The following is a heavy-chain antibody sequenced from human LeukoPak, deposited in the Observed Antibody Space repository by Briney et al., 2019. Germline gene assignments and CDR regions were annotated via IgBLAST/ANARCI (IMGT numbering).Heavy chain of an antibody. CDR1: GGTFSSYA. J-gene: IGHJ4*02. Sequence: GASVKVSRKASGGTFSSYAISWVRQAPGQGLEWMGGIIPIFGTANYAQKFQGRVTITADDSTSTAYMERSSLRSEDTAVYYCARGGGFWSGQRWVGFDYWGQGTLVTVSS. CDR2: IIPIFGTA. D-gene: IGHD3-3*01. V-gene: IGHV1-69*13. CDR3: ARGGGFWSGQRWVGFDY.